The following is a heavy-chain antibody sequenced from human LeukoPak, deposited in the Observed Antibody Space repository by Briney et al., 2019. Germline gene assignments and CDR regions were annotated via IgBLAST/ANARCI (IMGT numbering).Heavy chain of an antibody. CDR3: ARDGAAAGPYYFDY. D-gene: IGHD6-13*01. J-gene: IGHJ4*02. CDR2: INAGNGNT. Sequence: ASVKVSCKASGYTFTSYAMHWVRQAPGQRLEWMGWINAGNGNTKYSQKFQGRVTITRDTSASTAYMELSSLRSEDTTVYYCARDGAAAGPYYFDYWGQGTLVTVSS. V-gene: IGHV1-3*01. CDR1: GYTFTSYA.